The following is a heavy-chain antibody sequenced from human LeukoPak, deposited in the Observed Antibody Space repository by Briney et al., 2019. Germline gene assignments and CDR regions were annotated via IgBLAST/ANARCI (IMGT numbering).Heavy chain of an antibody. J-gene: IGHJ4*02. CDR1: GFTFSRYW. CDR3: ARWRGAQSEFDF. D-gene: IGHD3-3*01. Sequence: PGGSLRLSCAASGFTFSRYWMHWVRQAPGKGLEWVANVEDGGIEKEYVDSVKGRFTISRDDAENLLYLQMNSLRAEDTALYFCARWRGAQSEFDFWGQGTQVIVSS. V-gene: IGHV3-7*01. CDR2: VEDGGIEK.